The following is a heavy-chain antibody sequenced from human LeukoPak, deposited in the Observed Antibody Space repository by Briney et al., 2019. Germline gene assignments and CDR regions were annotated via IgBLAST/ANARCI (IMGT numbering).Heavy chain of an antibody. CDR2: ISSSSSYI. D-gene: IGHD6-6*01. J-gene: IGHJ4*02. CDR3: ARDRLARVFDY. Sequence: SGGSLRLSCSASGFTFSSYSMNWVRHSPGKGLEWVSYISSSSSYIYYADSVKCRFTISRDNAKNSLYLQMNSLRAEDTAVYYCARDRLARVFDYWGQGTLVTVSS. V-gene: IGHV3-21*01. CDR1: GFTFSSYS.